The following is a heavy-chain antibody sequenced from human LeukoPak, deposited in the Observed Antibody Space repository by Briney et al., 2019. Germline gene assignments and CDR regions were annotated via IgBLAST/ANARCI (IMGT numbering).Heavy chain of an antibody. CDR1: GFTFSTYW. J-gene: IGHJ6*03. CDR3: ARVWLRDYMDV. CDR2: IKQDESEK. V-gene: IGHV3-7*03. D-gene: IGHD5-12*01. Sequence: AGGSLRLSCAASGFTFSTYWMSWVRQAPGKGLEWVANIKQDESEKYYVDSVKGRFIISRDTPKNTLSLQMNNLRAEDTAVYFCARVWLRDYMDVWGEGTTVSVSS.